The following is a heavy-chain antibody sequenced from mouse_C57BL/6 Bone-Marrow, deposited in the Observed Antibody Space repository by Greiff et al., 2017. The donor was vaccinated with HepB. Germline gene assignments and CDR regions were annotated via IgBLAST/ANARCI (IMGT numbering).Heavy chain of an antibody. J-gene: IGHJ2*01. Sequence: VQLQQSGAELVRPGASVTLSCKASGYTFTDYDMHWVKQTPVHGLEWIGAIDPETGGTAYNQKFKGKAILTADKSSSTAYMELRSLTSEDSAVYYCTRSYYYGSSYLDYWGQGTTLTVSS. CDR1: GYTFTDYD. V-gene: IGHV1-15*01. D-gene: IGHD1-1*01. CDR2: IDPETGGT. CDR3: TRSYYYGSSYLDY.